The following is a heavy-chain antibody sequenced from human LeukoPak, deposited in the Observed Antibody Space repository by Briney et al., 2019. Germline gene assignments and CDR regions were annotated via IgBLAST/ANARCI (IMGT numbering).Heavy chain of an antibody. V-gene: IGHV1-69*05. CDR1: GGTFSSYA. J-gene: IGHJ1*01. CDR3: ASIAARPVEYFQH. CDR2: IIPIFGTA. D-gene: IGHD6-6*01. Sequence: SVKVSCKASGGTFSSYAISWVRQATGQGLEWMGGIIPIFGTANYAQKFQGRVTITTDESTSTAYMELSSLRSEDTAVYYCASIAARPVEYFQHWGQGTLVTVSS.